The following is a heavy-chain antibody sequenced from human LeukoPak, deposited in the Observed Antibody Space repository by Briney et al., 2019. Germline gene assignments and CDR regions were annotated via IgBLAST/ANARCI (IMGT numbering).Heavy chain of an antibody. J-gene: IGHJ4*02. V-gene: IGHV3-43*01. CDR1: GFTFDDYT. CDR2: ISWDGGST. Sequence: GGSLRLSCAASGFTFDDYTMHWVRQAPGKGLEWVSLISWDGGSTYYADSVKGRFTIPRDNSKNSLYLQMNSLRTEDTALYYCAKEDSSGWLHFDYWGQGTLVTVSS. CDR3: AKEDSSGWLHFDY. D-gene: IGHD6-19*01.